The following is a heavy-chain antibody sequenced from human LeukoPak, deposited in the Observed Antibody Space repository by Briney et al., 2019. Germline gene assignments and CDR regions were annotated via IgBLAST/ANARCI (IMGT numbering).Heavy chain of an antibody. CDR2: INHSGST. Sequence: SESLSLTCAVYGGSFSGYYGSWIRQPPGKGLEWIGEINHSGSTNYNPSLMSRVTISVDTSNNQFSLKLSSVTAADTAVYYCARGHAGYYGSENFFVGRYWSQGTLVTVSS. J-gene: IGHJ4*02. V-gene: IGHV4-34*01. D-gene: IGHD3-10*01. CDR1: GGSFSGYY. CDR3: ARGHAGYYGSENFFVGRY.